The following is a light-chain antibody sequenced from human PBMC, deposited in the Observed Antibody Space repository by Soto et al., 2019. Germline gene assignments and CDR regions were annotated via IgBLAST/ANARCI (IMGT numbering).Light chain of an antibody. J-gene: IGKJ3*01. V-gene: IGKV1-39*01. Sequence: DIQMTQSPSSLSASVGDRVSISCRASQTISSYLNWYQQKPGKAPRLLIYAASSLQNGVPSWFSGSGSGTDFTLTINSLQPEDFATYYCQQSYSAHSSFGPGTKVDIK. CDR3: QQSYSAHSS. CDR2: AAS. CDR1: QTISSY.